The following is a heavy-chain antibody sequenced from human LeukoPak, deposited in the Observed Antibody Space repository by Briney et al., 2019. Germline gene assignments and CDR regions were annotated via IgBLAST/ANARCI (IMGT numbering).Heavy chain of an antibody. Sequence: PGGSLRLSCAASGFTFSSYWMHWVRQAPGKGLVWVSRINSDGSSTSYADSVKGRFTISRDNAKNSLYLQMNSPRAEDTAVYYCARVGYYDFWSGYYSFDYWGQGTLVTVSS. CDR3: ARVGYYDFWSGYYSFDY. J-gene: IGHJ4*02. CDR2: INSDGSST. V-gene: IGHV3-74*01. CDR1: GFTFSSYW. D-gene: IGHD3-3*01.